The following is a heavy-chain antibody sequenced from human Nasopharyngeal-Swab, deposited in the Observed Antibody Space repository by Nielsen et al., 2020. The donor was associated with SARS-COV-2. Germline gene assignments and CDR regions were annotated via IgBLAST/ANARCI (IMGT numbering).Heavy chain of an antibody. CDR3: ARPLGYCSGGTCVGTKTFDI. CDR1: GFTFRNYA. D-gene: IGHD2-15*01. CDR2: VWFDGGNE. Sequence: SLKISCAASGFTFRNYAMQWFRQAPGQGLEWVATVWFDGGNEYYADSVKGRFTISRDNSKSTVDLQMNSLRVEDTAVYYCARPLGYCSGGTCVGTKTFDIWGQGTMVTVSS. V-gene: IGHV3-33*01. J-gene: IGHJ3*02.